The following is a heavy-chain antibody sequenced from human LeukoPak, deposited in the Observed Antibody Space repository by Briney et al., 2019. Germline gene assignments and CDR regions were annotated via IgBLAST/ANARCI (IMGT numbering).Heavy chain of an antibody. CDR3: ARGKLKRGYSYGYGYFDY. CDR1: GGSLSSYY. Sequence: SETLSLTCTVSGGSLSSYYWSWIRQPPGKGLEWIGYIYYSGSTNHNPSLKSRVTISVDTSKNQFSLKLSSVTAADTAVYYCARGKLKRGYSYGYGYFDYWGQGTLVTVSS. V-gene: IGHV4-59*01. CDR2: IYYSGST. J-gene: IGHJ4*02. D-gene: IGHD5-18*01.